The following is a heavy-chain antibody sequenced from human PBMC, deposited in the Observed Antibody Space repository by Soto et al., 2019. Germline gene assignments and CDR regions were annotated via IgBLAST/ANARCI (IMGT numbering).Heavy chain of an antibody. V-gene: IGHV1-2*02. J-gene: IGHJ6*03. CDR1: GYTFTGYY. CDR2: INPNSCGT. CDR3: ARRDSITYYYYMDV. Sequence: ASVKVSCKASGYTFTGYYMHWVRQAPGQGFEWMGWINPNSCGTNYAQKLQGRVTMTTDISTSTAYMELRSLRSDDTAVYYCARRDSITYYYYMDVWGKGTTVTVSS.